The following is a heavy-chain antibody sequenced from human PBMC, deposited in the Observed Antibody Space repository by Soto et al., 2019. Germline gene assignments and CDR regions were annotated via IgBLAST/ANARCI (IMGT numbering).Heavy chain of an antibody. CDR3: ARGERYYYDSSGYFGFDY. D-gene: IGHD3-22*01. CDR1: GYTFTNYA. CDR2: INAGNGHT. J-gene: IGHJ4*02. V-gene: IGHV1-3*01. Sequence: ASVKVSCKASGYTFTNYAIHWVRQAPGQRLEWMGWINAGNGHTKYSQKFQARVTITRDTSANTAYMGLSSLRSEDTAVYYCARGERYYYDSSGYFGFDYWGQGTLVTVSS.